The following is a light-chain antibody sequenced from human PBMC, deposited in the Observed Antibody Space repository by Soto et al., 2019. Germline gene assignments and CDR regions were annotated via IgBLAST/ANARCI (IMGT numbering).Light chain of an antibody. CDR3: QQYNNWHRT. Sequence: IVLTPSPCLLPVSTGDRSTLSCRASQSVNSNLAWYQQKAGEAPRLLIYGTSTRATGIPARFSGSGSGTELTLTIISLQFEDFAVYYCQQYNNWHRTFAQGTKVDIK. CDR2: GTS. J-gene: IGKJ1*01. V-gene: IGKV3-15*01. CDR1: QSVNSN.